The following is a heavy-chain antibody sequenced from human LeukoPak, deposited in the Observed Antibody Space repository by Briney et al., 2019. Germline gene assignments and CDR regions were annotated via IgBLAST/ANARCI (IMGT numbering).Heavy chain of an antibody. CDR1: GFTFSSYE. CDR2: ISSSGSTI. D-gene: IGHD6-6*01. V-gene: IGHV3-48*03. Sequence: GGSLRLSCAASGFTFSSYEMNWVRQAPGKGLEWVSYISSSGSTIYYADSVKGRFTISRDNAKNSLYLQMNSPRAEDTAVYYCARSSIAARPGFDWGQGTLATVSS. J-gene: IGHJ4*02. CDR3: ARSSIAARPGFD.